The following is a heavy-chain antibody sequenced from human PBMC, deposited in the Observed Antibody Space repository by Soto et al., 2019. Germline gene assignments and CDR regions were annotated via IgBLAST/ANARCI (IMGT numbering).Heavy chain of an antibody. V-gene: IGHV3-33*01. CDR1: GFTFSSYG. CDR2: IWYDGSNK. Sequence: QVQLVESGGGVVQPGRSLRLSCAASGFTFSSYGMHWVRQAPGKGLEWVAVIWYDGSNKYYADSVKGRFTISRDNSKNTLYLQMNSLRAEDTAVYYCARDEDGYNRGHYGMDVWGQGPTVTVSS. J-gene: IGHJ6*02. D-gene: IGHD5-12*01. CDR3: ARDEDGYNRGHYGMDV.